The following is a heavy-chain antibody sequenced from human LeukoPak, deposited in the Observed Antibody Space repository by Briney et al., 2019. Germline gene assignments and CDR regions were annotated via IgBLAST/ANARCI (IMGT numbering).Heavy chain of an antibody. CDR2: ISSSSSYI. CDR1: GFTFSSYR. CDR3: ARDLADSYGMDV. D-gene: IGHD3-3*01. Sequence: PGGSLRLSCAASGFTFSSYRMTWVRQAPGKGLEWVSSISSSSSYIYYADSVKGRFTISRDNAKNSLYLQMNSLRAEDTAVYYCARDLADSYGMDVWGQGTTVTVSS. V-gene: IGHV3-21*01. J-gene: IGHJ6*02.